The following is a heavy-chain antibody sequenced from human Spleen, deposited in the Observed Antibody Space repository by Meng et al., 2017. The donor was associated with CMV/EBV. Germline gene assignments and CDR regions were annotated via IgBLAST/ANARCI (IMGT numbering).Heavy chain of an antibody. D-gene: IGHD1-1*01. Sequence: LRLSCAISGASVSNNNAAWNWIRQSPSRGLEWLGRTYYRSKWYTEYALSVRGRITINPDTSKNQFSLQMNSVTPEDTAVYYCAREDNPRDYYYYGMDVWGQGTTVTVSS. J-gene: IGHJ6*02. CDR1: GASVSNNNAA. CDR2: TYYRSKWYT. V-gene: IGHV6-1*01. CDR3: AREDNPRDYYYYGMDV.